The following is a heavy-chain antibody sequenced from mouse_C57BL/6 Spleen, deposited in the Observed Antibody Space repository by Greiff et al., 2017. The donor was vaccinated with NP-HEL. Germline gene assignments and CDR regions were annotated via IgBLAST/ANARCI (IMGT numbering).Heavy chain of an antibody. Sequence: QVQLQQPGTELVKPGASVKLSCKASGYTFTSYWMHWVKQRPGQGLEWIGNINPSNGGTNYNEKFKSKATLTVDKSSRPAYMQRSSLTSEDSAVYYCARAGVYYYVSTIFDYWGQGTTRTVSS. D-gene: IGHD1-1*01. CDR2: INPSNGGT. J-gene: IGHJ2*01. CDR3: ARAGVYYYVSTIFDY. CDR1: GYTFTSYW. V-gene: IGHV1-53*01.